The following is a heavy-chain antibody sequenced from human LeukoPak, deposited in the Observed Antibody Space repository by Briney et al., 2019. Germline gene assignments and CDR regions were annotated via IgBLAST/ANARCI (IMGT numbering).Heavy chain of an antibody. D-gene: IGHD1/OR15-1a*01. Sequence: PGTSLRLSCAASGFTFSRYAMHWVRRAPGKGLEWVAVIANDGRDKHSTDSVEGRFTITRDNAKNTVYLQMNSLRVEDTAVYYCAKDQQIVSAKYYFDSWGQGILVTVS. J-gene: IGHJ4*02. CDR2: IANDGRDK. CDR1: GFTFSRYA. V-gene: IGHV3-30*18. CDR3: AKDQQIVSAKYYFDS.